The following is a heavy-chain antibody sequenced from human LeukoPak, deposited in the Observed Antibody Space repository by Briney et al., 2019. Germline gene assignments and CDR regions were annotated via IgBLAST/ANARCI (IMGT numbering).Heavy chain of an antibody. CDR2: IRYDGSNK. CDR1: GFTFSSYG. Sequence: GGSLRLSCAASGFTFSSYGMHWVRQAPGKGLEWVAFIRYDGSNKYYADSVKGRFTISRDNSKNTLYLQMNGLRAEDTAVYYCAKDGASGWFGEGYFDYWGQGTLVTVSS. J-gene: IGHJ4*02. V-gene: IGHV3-30*02. D-gene: IGHD3-10*01. CDR3: AKDGASGWFGEGYFDY.